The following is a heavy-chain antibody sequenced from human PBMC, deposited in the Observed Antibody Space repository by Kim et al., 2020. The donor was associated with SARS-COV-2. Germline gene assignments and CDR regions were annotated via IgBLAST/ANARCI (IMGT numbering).Heavy chain of an antibody. J-gene: IGHJ5*02. D-gene: IGHD3-16*02. V-gene: IGHV4-59*13. CDR3: ARGREISHVGWFDP. CDR2: IYYSGST. Sequence: SETLSLTCTVSGGSISSYYWSWIRQPPGKGLEWIGYIYYSGSTNYNPSLKSRVTISVDTSKNQFSLKLSSVTAADTAVYYCARGREISHVGWFDPWGQGTLVTVSS. CDR1: GGSISSYY.